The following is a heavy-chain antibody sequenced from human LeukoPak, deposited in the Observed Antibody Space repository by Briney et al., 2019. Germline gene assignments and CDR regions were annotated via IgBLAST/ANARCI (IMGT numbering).Heavy chain of an antibody. CDR1: GDSVSSNSAA. J-gene: IGHJ3*02. D-gene: IGHD5-24*01. CDR3: ARGGQGDGYSADEAFDI. V-gene: IGHV6-1*01. CDR2: TCYRSKWYN. Sequence: SQTLSLTCAISGDSVSSNSAAWNWIRQSPSRGLEWLGGTCYRSKWYNDYARSVKSRITINPDTPKNQFSLQVNSVTPEDTAVYYCARGGQGDGYSADEAFDIWGQGTMVTVSS.